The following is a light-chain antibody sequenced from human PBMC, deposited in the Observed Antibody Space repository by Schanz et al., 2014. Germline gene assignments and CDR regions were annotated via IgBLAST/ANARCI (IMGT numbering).Light chain of an antibody. Sequence: EIVMTQSPLSLAVTPGEPASISCRSSQSLQHRNGYNFLTWYLQKPGQSPQLLIYLGSIRASGVPDRFSGRGSGTDFTLKISRVEAEDVGVYFCMQALQSWTFGQGTKVAIK. CDR3: MQALQSWT. CDR2: LGS. J-gene: IGKJ1*01. CDR1: QSLQHRNGYNF. V-gene: IGKV2-28*01.